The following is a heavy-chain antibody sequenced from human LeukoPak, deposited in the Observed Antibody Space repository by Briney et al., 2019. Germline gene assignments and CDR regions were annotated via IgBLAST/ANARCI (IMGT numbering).Heavy chain of an antibody. V-gene: IGHV3-23*01. CDR3: AKRGYSSRWQFDY. D-gene: IGHD6-19*01. Sequence: GGSLRLSCAASGFTFTSYAMSWVRQAPGKGLEWVTLISGSGGSTYYADSVKGRFTISRDNSKNTLSLQMNSLRAEDTSVYYCAKRGYSSRWQFDYWGQGTLVTVSS. CDR2: ISGSGGST. CDR1: GFTFTSYA. J-gene: IGHJ4*02.